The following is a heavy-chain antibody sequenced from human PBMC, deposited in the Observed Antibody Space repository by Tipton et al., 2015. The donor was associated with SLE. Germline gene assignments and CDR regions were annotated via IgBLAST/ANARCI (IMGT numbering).Heavy chain of an antibody. Sequence: SLRLSCAASGFTFSNYWMSWVRQAPGKGLEWVDNIKQDGGERYYVDSVKGRFTISRDNAKNSLYLQMSSLRAEDTAVYYCARDTAAGYWYFELWGRGTLVTVSS. V-gene: IGHV3-7*03. CDR2: IKQDGGER. D-gene: IGHD6-13*01. CDR3: ARDTAAGYWYFEL. CDR1: GFTFSNYW. J-gene: IGHJ2*01.